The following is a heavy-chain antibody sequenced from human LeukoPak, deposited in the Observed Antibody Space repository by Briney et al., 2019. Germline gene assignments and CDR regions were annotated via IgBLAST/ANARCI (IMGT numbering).Heavy chain of an antibody. CDR3: ARAPNYFDSSGYSVGWFDP. V-gene: IGHV4-30-2*01. CDR1: GDSISTGGYS. CDR2: IYHSGGT. D-gene: IGHD3-22*01. Sequence: SETLSLTCAVSGDSISTGGYSWNWIRQPPGKGLEWIGYIYHSGGTYYNPSLKSRVTMSIDRSKNQFSLKLSSVTAADTAVYYCARAPNYFDSSGYSVGWFDPWGQGTLVTVSS. J-gene: IGHJ5*02.